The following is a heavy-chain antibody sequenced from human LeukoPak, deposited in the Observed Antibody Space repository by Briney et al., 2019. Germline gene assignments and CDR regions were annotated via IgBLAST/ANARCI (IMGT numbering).Heavy chain of an antibody. V-gene: IGHV1-2*02. D-gene: IGHD5-18*01. Sequence: ASVKVSCKASGYTFTGYYMHWVRQAPGQGLEWMGIINPSGGSTSYAQKFQGRVTMTRDTSITTGYMELSRLRSDDTAVYYCARVGGYSYGYDYWGQGTLVTVSS. CDR2: INPSGGST. J-gene: IGHJ4*02. CDR3: ARVGGYSYGYDY. CDR1: GYTFTGYY.